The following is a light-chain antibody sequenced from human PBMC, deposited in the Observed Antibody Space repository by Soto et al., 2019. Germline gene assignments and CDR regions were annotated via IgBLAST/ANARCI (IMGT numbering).Light chain of an antibody. CDR3: QQYNNWPRAT. J-gene: IGKJ4*01. Sequence: VMTQSASTVSVSPGERATLFCRASQSVSSSYLAWYQHKPGQAPRLLMFRTSSRATGFPARFSGSGSGTEFNLTISSLQSEDFGVYYCQQYNNWPRATFGGGTKVDIK. CDR2: RTS. CDR1: QSVSSSY. V-gene: IGKV3-15*01.